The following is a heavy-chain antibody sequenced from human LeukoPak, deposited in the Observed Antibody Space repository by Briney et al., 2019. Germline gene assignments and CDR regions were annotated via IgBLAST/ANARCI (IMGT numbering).Heavy chain of an antibody. V-gene: IGHV4-59*01. CDR3: AREVVPAAMEVFDY. CDR1: GGSISRYY. J-gene: IGHJ4*02. D-gene: IGHD2-2*01. Sequence: SETLSLTCTVSGGSISRYYWSWIRQPPGKGLEWIGYIYYSGSTNYNPSLKSRVTISVDTSKNQFSLKLSSVTAADTAVYYCAREVVPAAMEVFDYRGQGTLVTVSS. CDR2: IYYSGST.